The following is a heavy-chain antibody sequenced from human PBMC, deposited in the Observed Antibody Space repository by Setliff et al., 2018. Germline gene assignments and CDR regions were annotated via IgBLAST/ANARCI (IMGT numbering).Heavy chain of an antibody. CDR2: VYYSGYT. J-gene: IGHJ1*01. CDR3: ARVDFTMIQGVLGL. D-gene: IGHD3-10*01. CDR1: GGSVSSTSHY. V-gene: IGHV4-39*07. Sequence: LETLSLICNVSGGSVSSTSHYWGWIRQPPGKGMEWIGSVYYSGYTYYNPSLQSRVTISVDMSKNQFSMKLTSVTAADTAVYYCARVDFTMIQGVLGLWGQGTLVTVSS.